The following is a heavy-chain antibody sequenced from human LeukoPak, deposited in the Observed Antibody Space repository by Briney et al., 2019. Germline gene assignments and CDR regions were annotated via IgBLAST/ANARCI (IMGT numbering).Heavy chain of an antibody. CDR1: GYTFTSYA. CDR3: ARVREYSYGLYYFDY. V-gene: IGHV1-69*13. CDR2: IIPIFGTA. Sequence: SVKVSCKASGYTFTSYAMNWVRQAPGQGLEWMGGIIPIFGTATYAQKFQGRVTITADASTSTVYMELSSLRSDDTALYYCARVREYSYGLYYFDYWGQGTLVTVSS. D-gene: IGHD5-18*01. J-gene: IGHJ4*02.